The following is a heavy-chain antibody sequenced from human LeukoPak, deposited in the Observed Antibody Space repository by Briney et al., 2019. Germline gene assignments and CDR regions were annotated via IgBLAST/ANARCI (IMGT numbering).Heavy chain of an antibody. CDR3: ARVQTTVTTLDY. J-gene: IGHJ4*02. Sequence: QAGGSLRLSCAASGFTVSSNYMSWVRQAPGKGLEWVSYISSSGSTRYYADSVKGRFTISRDNAKNSLYLQMNSLRAEDTAVYYCARVQTTVTTLDYWGQGTLVTVSS. CDR1: GFTVSSNY. V-gene: IGHV3-48*03. D-gene: IGHD4-17*01. CDR2: ISSSGSTR.